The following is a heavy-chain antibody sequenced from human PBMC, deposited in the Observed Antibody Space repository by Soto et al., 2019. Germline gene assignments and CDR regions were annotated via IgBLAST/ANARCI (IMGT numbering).Heavy chain of an antibody. CDR3: AKGGIVVVPAASYYFDY. D-gene: IGHD2-2*01. CDR2: ISGSGGST. J-gene: IGHJ4*02. Sequence: GGSLRLSFAASGFTFSSYAMSWIRQAPGKGLEWVSAISGSGGSTYYADSVKGRFTISRDNSKNTLYLQMNSLRAEDTAVYYCAKGGIVVVPAASYYFDYWGQGTLVTVSS. V-gene: IGHV3-23*01. CDR1: GFTFSSYA.